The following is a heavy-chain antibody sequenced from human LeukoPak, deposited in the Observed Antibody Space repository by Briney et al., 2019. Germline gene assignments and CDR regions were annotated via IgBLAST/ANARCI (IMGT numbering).Heavy chain of an antibody. CDR3: ASLKNYYDSSGYLVTDAFDI. D-gene: IGHD3-22*01. CDR1: GYTFTSYG. J-gene: IGHJ3*02. CDR2: ISGYNGNT. Sequence: GASVKVSCKASGYTFTSYGINWVRQAPGQGLEWMGWISGYNGNTNYAQKLQGRVTMTTDTSTSTAYMELRRLKSDDTAVYYCASLKNYYDSSGYLVTDAFDIWGQGTMVTVSS. V-gene: IGHV1-18*01.